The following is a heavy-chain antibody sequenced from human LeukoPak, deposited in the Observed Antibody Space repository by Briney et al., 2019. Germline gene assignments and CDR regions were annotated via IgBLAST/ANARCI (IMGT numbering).Heavy chain of an antibody. D-gene: IGHD2-15*01. V-gene: IGHV4-34*01. J-gene: IGHJ6*03. CDR2: INHSGST. Sequence: SSETLSLTCAVYGGSFSGYYWSWIRQPPGEGLEWIGEINHSGSTNYNPSLKSRVTISVDTSKNQFSLKLSSVTAADTAVYYCARLVLGYCSGGSCYRPRYYYYYMDVWGKGTTVTISS. CDR1: GGSFSGYY. CDR3: ARLVLGYCSGGSCYRPRYYYYYMDV.